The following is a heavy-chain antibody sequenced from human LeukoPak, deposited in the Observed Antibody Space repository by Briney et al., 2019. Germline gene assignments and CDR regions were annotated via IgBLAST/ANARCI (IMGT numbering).Heavy chain of an antibody. J-gene: IGHJ4*02. D-gene: IGHD2-15*01. CDR2: ISYDGSNK. CDR3: AKDRNRYCSGGSCLPEA. Sequence: PGGSLRLSCTASGFTFGDYAMSWFRQAPGKGLEWVAVISYDGSNKYYADSVKGRFTISRDNSKNTLYLQMNSLRAEDTAVYYCAKDRNRYCSGGSCLPEAWGQGTLVTVSS. CDR1: GFTFGDYA. V-gene: IGHV3-30*04.